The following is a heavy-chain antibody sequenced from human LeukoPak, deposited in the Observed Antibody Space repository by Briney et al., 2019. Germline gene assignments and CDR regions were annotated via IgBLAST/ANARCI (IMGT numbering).Heavy chain of an antibody. Sequence: SVKVSCKASGGTFSSYAISWVRQAPGQGLEWMGGINPIFGTANYAQKFQGRVTITADKSTSTAYMELSSLRSEDTAVYYCAQAGAPGMNYMDVWGKGTTVTVSS. V-gene: IGHV1-69*06. CDR2: INPIFGTA. CDR1: GGTFSSYA. CDR3: AQAGAPGMNYMDV. J-gene: IGHJ6*03. D-gene: IGHD3-10*01.